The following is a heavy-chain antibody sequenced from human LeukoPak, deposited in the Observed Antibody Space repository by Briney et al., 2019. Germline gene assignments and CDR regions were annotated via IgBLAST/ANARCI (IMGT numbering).Heavy chain of an antibody. J-gene: IGHJ4*02. CDR1: GFTFSSYW. D-gene: IGHD3-22*01. CDR2: IKQDGSEK. CDR3: ASNQLYYYDSSGYGFDY. Sequence: GGSLRLSCAASGFTFSSYWMSWVRQAPGKGLEWVANIKQDGSEKYYVDSVKGRFTISRDNAKNSLYLQMNSLRAEDTAVYYCASNQLYYYDSSGYGFDYWGQGTLVTVSS. V-gene: IGHV3-7*01.